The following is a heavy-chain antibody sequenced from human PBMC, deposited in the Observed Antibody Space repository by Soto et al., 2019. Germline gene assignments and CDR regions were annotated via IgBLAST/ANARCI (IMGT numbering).Heavy chain of an antibody. D-gene: IGHD2-15*01. V-gene: IGHV1-69*13. CDR1: GGTLSSYA. Sequence: SVKVSCKASGGTLSSYAISWVRQAPGQGLEWMGGIIPIFGTANYAQKFQGRVTITADESTSTAYMELSSLRSEDTAVYYCASRIYCSGGSCYDYYGMDVWGQGTTVTVSS. J-gene: IGHJ6*02. CDR3: ASRIYCSGGSCYDYYGMDV. CDR2: IIPIFGTA.